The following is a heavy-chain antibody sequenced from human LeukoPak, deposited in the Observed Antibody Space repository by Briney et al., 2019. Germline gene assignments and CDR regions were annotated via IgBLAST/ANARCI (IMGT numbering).Heavy chain of an antibody. CDR2: ISADTGNT. V-gene: IGHV1-18*01. D-gene: IGHD2-2*01. Sequence: ASVKGSCKTSGYTFTSDAISWVRQAPGQGLEWMGWISADTGNTDYAQRFQGRVTLTTDTSTSTAYMELRSLRSDDTAVYYCARLCSMRWCSHAWFDPWGEGPLVTLST. J-gene: IGHJ5*02. CDR3: ARLCSMRWCSHAWFDP. CDR1: GYTFTSDA.